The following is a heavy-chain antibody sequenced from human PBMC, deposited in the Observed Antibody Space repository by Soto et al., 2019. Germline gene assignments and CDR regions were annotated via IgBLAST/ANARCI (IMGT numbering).Heavy chain of an antibody. V-gene: IGHV1-69*13. J-gene: IGHJ4*02. CDR3: ARVDYDILTGFDY. Sequence: GASVKVSCKASGGTFSSYAISWVRQAPGQGLEWMGGIIPIFGTANYAQKFQGRVTITADESTSTAYMELSSLRSEDTAVYYCARVDYDILTGFDYWGQGTLVTVSS. CDR2: IIPIFGTA. D-gene: IGHD3-9*01. CDR1: GGTFSSYA.